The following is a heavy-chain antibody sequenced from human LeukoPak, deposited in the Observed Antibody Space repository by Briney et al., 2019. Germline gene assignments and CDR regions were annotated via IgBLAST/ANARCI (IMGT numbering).Heavy chain of an antibody. CDR1: GGAFSSYA. J-gene: IGHJ4*02. CDR2: IIPIFGTE. Sequence: SVKVSCKASGGAFSSYAISWVRQAPGQGLEWMGGIIPIFGTENYAQKFQGTVTITADESTCTAYMELSSLRSEDTAVYYCAREALYYGGNSAGNLDYWGQGTLVTVSS. CDR3: AREALYYGGNSAGNLDY. D-gene: IGHD4-23*01. V-gene: IGHV1-69*13.